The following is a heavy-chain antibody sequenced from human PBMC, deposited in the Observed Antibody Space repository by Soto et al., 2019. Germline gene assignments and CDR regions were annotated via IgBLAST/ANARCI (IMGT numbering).Heavy chain of an antibody. CDR3: ARVRGGCSGGSCYIDY. D-gene: IGHD2-15*01. CDR1: GFTFRNYG. J-gene: IGHJ4*02. Sequence: QVQLVESGRGVIQPGTSLRLSCAPSGFTFRNYGMHWVRQAPGKGLEWVAIIWDDGSNKYYADSVKGRFTISRDNSKNTLSLQMNSLRAEDTAVYHCARVRGGCSGGSCYIDYWGQGTLVTVSS. CDR2: IWDDGSNK. V-gene: IGHV3-33*01.